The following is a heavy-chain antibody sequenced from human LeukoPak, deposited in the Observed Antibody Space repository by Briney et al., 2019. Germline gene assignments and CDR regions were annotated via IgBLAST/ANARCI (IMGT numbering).Heavy chain of an antibody. Sequence: PGGSLRLSCAASGFTFSSYSMNWVRQAPGKGLEWVSSISSSSSYIYYADSVKGRFTISRDNAKNSLYLQMNSLRAEDAAVYYCARDRWGHLDIVVVPAAIEFDYWGQGTLVTVSS. D-gene: IGHD2-2*03. V-gene: IGHV3-21*01. J-gene: IGHJ4*02. CDR3: ARDRWGHLDIVVVPAAIEFDY. CDR2: ISSSSSYI. CDR1: GFTFSSYS.